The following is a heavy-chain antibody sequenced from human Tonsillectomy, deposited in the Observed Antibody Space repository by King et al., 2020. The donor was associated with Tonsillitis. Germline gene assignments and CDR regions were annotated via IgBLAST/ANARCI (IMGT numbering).Heavy chain of an antibody. J-gene: IGHJ1*01. CDR1: GFTFSSYA. V-gene: IGHV3-23*04. Sequence: VQLVESGGGLVQPGGSLRLSCAASGFTFSSYAMSWVRQAPGKGLQWISTITGSGGSTYYADSVKGRFTISRDKSKNTLFLQMNSLRVEDTAVYYCATDRDCLSVGEYFQHWGQGTLVTVSS. CDR2: ITGSGGST. CDR3: ATDRDCLSVGEYFQH. D-gene: IGHD2-15*01.